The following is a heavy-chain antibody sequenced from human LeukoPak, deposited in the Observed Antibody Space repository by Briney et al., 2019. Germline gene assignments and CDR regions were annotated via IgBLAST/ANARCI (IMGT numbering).Heavy chain of an antibody. CDR2: ISYDGSNK. CDR1: GFIFSSYS. CDR3: ARDGIAAAGTGVGDY. J-gene: IGHJ4*02. D-gene: IGHD6-13*01. V-gene: IGHV3-30*03. Sequence: PGGSLRLSCAASGFIFSSYSMQWVRQAPGKGLEWVAIISYDGSNKFYGDSVKGRFTISRDNAKNSLYLQMNSLRAEDTAVYYCARDGIAAAGTGVGDYWGQGTLVTVSS.